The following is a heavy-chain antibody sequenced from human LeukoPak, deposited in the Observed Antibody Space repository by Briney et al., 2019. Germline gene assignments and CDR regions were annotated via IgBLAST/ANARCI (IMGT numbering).Heavy chain of an antibody. CDR3: ARDHRGSPGSYYNGMTDY. J-gene: IGHJ4*02. D-gene: IGHD3-10*01. Sequence: ASVKVSCKVSGYTLTELSMHWVRQAPGQGLEWMGRIIPILGIANYAQKFQGRVTITADKSTSTAYMELSSLRSEDTAVYYCARDHRGSPGSYYNGMTDYWGQGTLVTVSS. V-gene: IGHV1-69*04. CDR1: GYTLTELS. CDR2: IIPILGIA.